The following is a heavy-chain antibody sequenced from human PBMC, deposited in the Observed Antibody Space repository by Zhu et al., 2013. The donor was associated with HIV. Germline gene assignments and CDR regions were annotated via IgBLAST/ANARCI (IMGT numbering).Heavy chain of an antibody. CDR1: GFTFSSYE. CDR3: ARGAWRGYGANRYFDP. D-gene: IGHD5-18*01. V-gene: IGHV3-48*03. CDR2: ISSSGGTI. J-gene: IGHJ5*02. Sequence: EVQLVESGGGLVQPGGSLRLSCAASGFTFSSYEMNWVRQAPGKGLEWVSYISSSGGTIYDAGSVKGRFTISRDNAKNSLYLQMNSLRAEDTAVYYCARGAWRGYGANRYFDPRGQGTLVTVSS.